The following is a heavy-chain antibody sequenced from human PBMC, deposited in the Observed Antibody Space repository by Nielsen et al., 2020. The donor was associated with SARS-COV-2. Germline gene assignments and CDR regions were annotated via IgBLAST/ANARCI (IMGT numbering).Heavy chain of an antibody. J-gene: IGHJ4*02. D-gene: IGHD6-19*01. CDR3: ARGGIAVAGIDFDY. V-gene: IGHV1-2*02. CDR1: GYTFTGYY. CDR2: INPNSGGT. Sequence: ASVKVSCKASGYTFTGYYMHWVRQAPGQGLEWMGWINPNSGGTNYAQKFQGRVTVTRDTSISTAYMELTRLRSDDTAVYYCARGGIAVAGIDFDYWGQGTLVTVSS.